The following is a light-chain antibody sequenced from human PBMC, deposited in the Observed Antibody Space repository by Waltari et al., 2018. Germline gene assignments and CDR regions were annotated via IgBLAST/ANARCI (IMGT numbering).Light chain of an antibody. J-gene: IGKJ1*01. CDR2: AAS. CDR3: QNHETVPGT. V-gene: IGKV3-20*01. CDR1: QSIGRY. Sequence: EVVLTQSPGTLSLSPGERATLSCKASQSIGRYLAWYQKRPGQAPRLLIYAASTRATGIPARFSGSGSGTDFTLTISRLEPEDFAVYDGQNHETVPGTFGPGTKVKIK.